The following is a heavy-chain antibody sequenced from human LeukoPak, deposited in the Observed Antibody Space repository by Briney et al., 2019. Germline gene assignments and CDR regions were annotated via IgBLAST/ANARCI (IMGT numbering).Heavy chain of an antibody. V-gene: IGHV4-39*07. D-gene: IGHD1-14*01. CDR2: ISYSGST. Sequence: NSSETLSLTCTVSGGSISSSRYYWGWIRQPPGKGLEWIGRISYSGSTYYNPSLKSRVTISVDRSKNQFSLKLSSVTAADTAVYYCARDLLTGRFDPWGQGTLVTVSS. CDR3: ARDLLTGRFDP. J-gene: IGHJ5*02. CDR1: GGSISSSRYY.